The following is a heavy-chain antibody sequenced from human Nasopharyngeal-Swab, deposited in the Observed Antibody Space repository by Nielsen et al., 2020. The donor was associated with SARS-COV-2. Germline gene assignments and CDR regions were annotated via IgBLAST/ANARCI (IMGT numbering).Heavy chain of an antibody. CDR3: ARARTSSGGSSYRHAFCYYYYMDV. Sequence: PGKGLEWIGEINHSGSTNYNPSLKSRVTISVDTSKNQFSLKLSSVTAADTAVYYCARARTSSGGSSYRHAFCYYYYMDVWGKGTTVTVSS. J-gene: IGHJ6*03. V-gene: IGHV4-34*01. CDR2: INHSGST. D-gene: IGHD2-15*01.